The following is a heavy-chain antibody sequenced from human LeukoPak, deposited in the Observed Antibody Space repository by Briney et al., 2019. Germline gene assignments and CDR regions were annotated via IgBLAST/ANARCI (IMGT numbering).Heavy chain of an antibody. D-gene: IGHD2/OR15-2a*01. J-gene: IGHJ6*03. V-gene: IGHV3-30*04. CDR2: ISYDGSNK. CDR1: GFTFSSYT. CDR3: ARDIGTDPFCMDV. Sequence: PGGSLRLSCAASGFTFSSYTIHWVRQAPGKGLEWVAVISYDGSNKYYADSVKGRFTISRDNSKNTLYLQMNSLRAEDTAVYYCARDIGTDPFCMDVWGKGTTVTVSS.